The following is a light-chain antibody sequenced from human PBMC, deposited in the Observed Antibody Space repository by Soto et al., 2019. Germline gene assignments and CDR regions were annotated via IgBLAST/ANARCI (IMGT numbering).Light chain of an antibody. CDR1: QSISSY. Sequence: DIQMTQSPSSLSASVGDRVTITCRASQSISSYLNWYQQKPGKAPKLLIYAASSLQSGVPSRFSGSGSGTDFTLTISSLQHEDFETYSCPQCYSTPWTLALGTKLDIK. V-gene: IGKV1-39*01. J-gene: IGKJ1*01. CDR3: PQCYSTPWT. CDR2: AAS.